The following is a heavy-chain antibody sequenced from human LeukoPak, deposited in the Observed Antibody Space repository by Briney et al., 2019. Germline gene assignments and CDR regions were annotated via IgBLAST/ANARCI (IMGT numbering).Heavy chain of an antibody. V-gene: IGHV4-39*02. CDR1: GGSISSSSYY. CDR2: IYYSGST. D-gene: IGHD3-10*01. CDR3: ARDDHNSGVDN. Sequence: SETLSLICTVSGGSISSSSYYWGWLRQPPGKGLEWIGSIYYSGSTYYNPSLKSRVTISVDTSKNQFSLKLSSVTAVDTAVYYCARDDHNSGVDNWGQGTLVTVAS. J-gene: IGHJ4*02.